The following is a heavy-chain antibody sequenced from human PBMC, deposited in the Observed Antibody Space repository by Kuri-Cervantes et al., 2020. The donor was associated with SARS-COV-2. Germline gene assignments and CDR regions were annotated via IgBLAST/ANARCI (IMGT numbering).Heavy chain of an antibody. CDR1: GYSLSNARMG. D-gene: IGHD1-26*01. CDR2: IFSNDEK. CDR3: ARILIDRGSYRKNWFDP. V-gene: IGHV2-26*01. J-gene: IGHJ5*02. Sequence: SGPTLAKPTETRTLPCTVSGYSLSNARMGVSSIRQPPGKALEWLAHIFSNDEKSYSTSLKSRLTISKDTSKSQVVLTMTNMDPVDTATYYCARILIDRGSYRKNWFDPWGQGTLVTVSS.